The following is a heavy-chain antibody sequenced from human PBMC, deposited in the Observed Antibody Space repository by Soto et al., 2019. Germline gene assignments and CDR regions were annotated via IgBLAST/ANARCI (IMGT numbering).Heavy chain of an antibody. D-gene: IGHD2-8*01. Sequence: PSETLSLTXTVSGDSISGVAYYWSWIRQHPGKGLEWIGYIYYTGSTYYNPSLKSRVTISLDTSKNQFSLKLSSVTAADTAVYYCARGVRSEGVTGLFYWGQGTLVTVSS. CDR1: GDSISGVAYY. V-gene: IGHV4-31*02. CDR3: ARGVRSEGVTGLFY. CDR2: IYYTGST. J-gene: IGHJ4*02.